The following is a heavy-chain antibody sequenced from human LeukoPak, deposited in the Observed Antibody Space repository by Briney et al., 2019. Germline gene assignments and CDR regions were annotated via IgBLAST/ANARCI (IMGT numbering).Heavy chain of an antibody. CDR1: GGFISIYY. CDR2: IYYSGST. J-gene: IGHJ4*02. Sequence: PSETLSLTCTLSGGFISIYYWSWIRQPPGKGLEWIGYIYYSGSTNYNPSLKSRVTISVDTSKNQFSLKLSCVTAADTAVYSCGRVQAYGGKGYFNYWGQGTLVTVSS. V-gene: IGHV4-59*01. CDR3: GRVQAYGGKGYFNY. D-gene: IGHD4-23*01.